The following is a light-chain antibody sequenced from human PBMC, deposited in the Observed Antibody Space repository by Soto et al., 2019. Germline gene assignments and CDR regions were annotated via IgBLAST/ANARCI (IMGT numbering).Light chain of an antibody. CDR1: SSDL. CDR2: DVS. V-gene: IGLV2-14*03. Sequence: QLVLTQPVSVSGSPGQSITISCTGTSSDLVSWYQQHPGKAPKLMIYDVSNRPSGVSNRFSGSKSGNTASLTISGLQAEDEADYYCSSYTSSNTLVVFGTGTKLTVL. CDR3: SSYTSSNTLVV. J-gene: IGLJ2*01.